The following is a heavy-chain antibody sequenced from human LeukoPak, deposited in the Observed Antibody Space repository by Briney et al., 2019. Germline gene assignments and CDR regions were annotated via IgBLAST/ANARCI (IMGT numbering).Heavy chain of an antibody. CDR2: INPNSGDT. Sequence: ASVKVSCKASEYTFTGYYIHWVRQAPGQGLEWMGWINPNSGDTNYAQKFQGRVTMTGDTSTDTAYMELSSLRSEDTAVYYCATVQSGIAVALDYWGQGTLVTVSS. CDR1: EYTFTGYY. D-gene: IGHD6-19*01. CDR3: ATVQSGIAVALDY. J-gene: IGHJ4*02. V-gene: IGHV1-2*02.